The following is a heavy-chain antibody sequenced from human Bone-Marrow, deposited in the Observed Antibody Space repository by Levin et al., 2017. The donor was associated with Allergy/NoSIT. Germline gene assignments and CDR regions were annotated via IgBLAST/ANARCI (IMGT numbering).Heavy chain of an antibody. Sequence: PGGSLRLSCAASGFTFSDYYMSWIRQAPGKGLEWVSYISSSGSTIYYADSVKGRFTISRDNAKNSLYLQMNSLRAEDTAVYYCARDSGRQLVLLTYYYYGMDVWGQGTTVTVSS. CDR2: ISSSGSTI. J-gene: IGHJ6*02. CDR1: GFTFSDYY. V-gene: IGHV3-11*01. D-gene: IGHD6-13*01. CDR3: ARDSGRQLVLLTYYYYGMDV.